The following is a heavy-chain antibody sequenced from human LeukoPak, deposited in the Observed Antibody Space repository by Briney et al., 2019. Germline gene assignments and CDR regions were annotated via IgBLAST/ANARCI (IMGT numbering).Heavy chain of an antibody. V-gene: IGHV3-74*01. CDR1: GFTFSSYS. Sequence: GGSLRLSCAASGFTFSSYSMNWVRQAPGKGLVWVSRISTDGSSTSYADSVKGRFTISRDNAKNTLYLQMNGLRAEDTAVYYCAKGEQWLEYFQHWGQGTLVTVSS. CDR3: AKGEQWLEYFQH. J-gene: IGHJ1*01. CDR2: ISTDGSST. D-gene: IGHD6-19*01.